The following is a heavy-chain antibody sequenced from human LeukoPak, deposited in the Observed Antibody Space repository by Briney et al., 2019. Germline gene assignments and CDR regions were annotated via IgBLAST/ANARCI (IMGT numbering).Heavy chain of an antibody. CDR2: ISSSSSYI. CDR3: ARDWNLYCSSTSCYTWADDAFDI. D-gene: IGHD2-2*02. CDR1: GFTFSSYS. Sequence: PGGSLRLSCAASGFTFSSYSMNWVRQAPGKGLGWVSSISSSSSYIYYADSVKGRFTISRDNAKNSLYLKMNSLRAEDTAVYYCARDWNLYCSSTSCYTWADDAFDIWGQGTIVTASS. J-gene: IGHJ3*02. V-gene: IGHV3-21*01.